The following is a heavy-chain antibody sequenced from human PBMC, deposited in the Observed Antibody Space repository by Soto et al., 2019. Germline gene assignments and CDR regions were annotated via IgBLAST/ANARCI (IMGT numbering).Heavy chain of an antibody. CDR2: ISYDGSNK. D-gene: IGHD6-19*01. Sequence: PGGSLRLSCAASGFTFSSYGMHWVRQAPGKGLEWVAVISYDGSNKYYADSVKGRFTISRDNSKNTLYLQMNSLGAEDTAVYYCAKDGAEADAYYYYYMDVWGKGTTVTVSS. CDR1: GFTFSSYG. J-gene: IGHJ6*03. V-gene: IGHV3-30*18. CDR3: AKDGAEADAYYYYYMDV.